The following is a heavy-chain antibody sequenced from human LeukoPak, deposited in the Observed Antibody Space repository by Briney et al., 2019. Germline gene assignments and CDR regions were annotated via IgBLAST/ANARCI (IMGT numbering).Heavy chain of an antibody. CDR3: AKSVRFGNMGVDY. V-gene: IGHV3-30*18. CDR2: ISYDGSNK. Sequence: PGRSLRLSCAAFGFTFSSYGMHRVRQAPGKGLEWVAVISYDGSNKYYADSVKGRFTISRDNSKNTLYLKMNSLRAEDTAVYYCAKSVRFGNMGVDYWGQGTLVTVSS. D-gene: IGHD3-10*01. J-gene: IGHJ4*02. CDR1: GFTFSSYG.